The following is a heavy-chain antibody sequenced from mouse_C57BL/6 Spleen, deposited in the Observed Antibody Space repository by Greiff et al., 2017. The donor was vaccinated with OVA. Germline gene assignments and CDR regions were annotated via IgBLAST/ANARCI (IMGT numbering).Heavy chain of an antibody. Sequence: VQRVESGPELVKPGASVKISCKASGYAFSSSWMNWVKQRPGKGLEWIGRIYPGDGDTNYNGKFKGKATLTADKSSSTAYMQLSSLTSEDSAVYFCARESYGNFDYWGQGTTLTVSS. J-gene: IGHJ2*01. CDR3: ARESYGNFDY. CDR2: IYPGDGDT. V-gene: IGHV1-82*01. CDR1: GYAFSSSW. D-gene: IGHD2-1*01.